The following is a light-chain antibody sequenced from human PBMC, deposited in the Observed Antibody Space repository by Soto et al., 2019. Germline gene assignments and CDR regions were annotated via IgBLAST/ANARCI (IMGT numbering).Light chain of an antibody. CDR1: QNIHTN. V-gene: IGKV3D-15*01. CDR2: GAS. Sequence: EIVLTQSPGTLSLSPGERATLSCRAGQNIHTNLAWYQQKPGQAPRLLVFGASTRATGIPARFSGSGSGTEFTLTISSLLSEDFAIYYCQQYYNWPQTFGQGTKVDIK. CDR3: QQYYNWPQT. J-gene: IGKJ1*01.